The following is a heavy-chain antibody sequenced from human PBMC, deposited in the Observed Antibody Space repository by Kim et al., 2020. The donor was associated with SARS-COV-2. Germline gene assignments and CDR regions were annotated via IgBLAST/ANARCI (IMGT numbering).Heavy chain of an antibody. Sequence: NPSLKSRVTISVDTSKNQFSLKLSSVTAADTAVYYCARGGSGSYQNWFDPWGQGTLVTVSS. J-gene: IGHJ5*02. V-gene: IGHV4-34*01. D-gene: IGHD3-10*01. CDR3: ARGGSGSYQNWFDP.